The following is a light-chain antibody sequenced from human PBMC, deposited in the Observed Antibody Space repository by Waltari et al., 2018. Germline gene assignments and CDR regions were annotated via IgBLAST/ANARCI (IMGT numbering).Light chain of an antibody. J-gene: IGLJ3*02. Sequence: QSALTHPAPVSGSSGPSITIPCAGATSYICDYKYVYWYQQHPGKAPKLMLYDASTRPSGVSIRFSGSTSGNTASLTICGLQADDEADYYCSSYTISNTWVFGGGTKLTVL. CDR1: TSYICDYKY. CDR3: SSYTISNTWV. CDR2: DAS. V-gene: IGLV2-14*03.